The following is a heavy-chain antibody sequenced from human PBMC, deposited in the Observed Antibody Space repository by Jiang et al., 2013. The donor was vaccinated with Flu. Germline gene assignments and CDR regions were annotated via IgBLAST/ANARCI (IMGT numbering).Heavy chain of an antibody. Sequence: GSGLVKPSQTLSLTCTVSGGSISSGGYYWSWIRQHPGKGLEWIGYIYYSGSTYYNPSLKSRVTISVDTSKNQFSLKLSSVTAADTAVYYCARWSTVRGVFESDYWGQGTLVTVSS. V-gene: IGHV4-31*03. D-gene: IGHD3-10*01. CDR1: GGSISSGGYY. J-gene: IGHJ4*02. CDR2: IYYSGST. CDR3: ARWSTVRGVFESDY.